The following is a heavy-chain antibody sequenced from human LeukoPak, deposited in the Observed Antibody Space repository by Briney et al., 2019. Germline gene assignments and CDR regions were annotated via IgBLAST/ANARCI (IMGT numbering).Heavy chain of an antibody. CDR1: GDSISNHF. CDR3: AAETAGLGVDY. J-gene: IGHJ4*02. V-gene: IGHV4-4*07. Sequence: SETLSPTCTVSGDSISNHFWSWIRQPAGKGLEWIGRLYPSGSTDYNPSLKSRVTMSVDTSKKQFSLKLKSVTAADTAVYYCAAETAGLGVDYWGQGTLVTVSS. CDR2: LYPSGST. D-gene: IGHD2-8*02.